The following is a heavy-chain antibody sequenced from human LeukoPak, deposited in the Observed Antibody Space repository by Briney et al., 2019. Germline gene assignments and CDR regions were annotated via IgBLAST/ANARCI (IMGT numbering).Heavy chain of an antibody. D-gene: IGHD3-22*01. CDR1: GFTFSSYA. V-gene: IGHV3-23*01. J-gene: IGHJ4*02. CDR3: AKNPLGVVVSYFDY. CDR2: ISGSGGST. Sequence: GGSLRLSCAASGFTFSSYAMSWVRQAAGKGLEWVSAISGSGGSTYYADSVKGRFTISRDNSKNTLYLQMNSLRAEDTAVYYCAKNPLGVVVSYFDYWGQGTLVTVSS.